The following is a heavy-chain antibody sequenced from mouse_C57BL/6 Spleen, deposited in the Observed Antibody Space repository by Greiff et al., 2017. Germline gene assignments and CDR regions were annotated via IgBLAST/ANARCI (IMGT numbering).Heavy chain of an antibody. CDR1: GYAFSSYW. CDR2: IYPGDGDT. J-gene: IGHJ2*01. Sequence: VRLQESGAELVKPGASVKISCKASGYAFSSYWMNWVKQRPGKGLEWIGQIYPGDGDTNYNGKFKGKATLTADKSSSTAYMQLSSLTSEDSAVYFCATHYYGSSYGYWGQGTTLTVSS. CDR3: ATHYYGSSYGY. D-gene: IGHD1-1*01. V-gene: IGHV1-80*01.